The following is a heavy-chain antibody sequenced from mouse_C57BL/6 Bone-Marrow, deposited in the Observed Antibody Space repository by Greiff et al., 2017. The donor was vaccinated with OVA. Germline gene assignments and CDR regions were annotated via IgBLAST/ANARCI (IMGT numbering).Heavy chain of an antibody. D-gene: IGHD2-4*01. CDR3: ANLSYDYDNYAMDY. Sequence: QVQLKQSGTELVKPGASVKLSCKASGYTFTSYWMHWVKQRPGQGLEWIGNINPSNGGTNYNEKFKSKATLTVDKSSSTAYMQLSSLTSEDSAVYYCANLSYDYDNYAMDYWGQGTSVTVSS. CDR1: GYTFTSYW. V-gene: IGHV1-53*01. CDR2: INPSNGGT. J-gene: IGHJ4*01.